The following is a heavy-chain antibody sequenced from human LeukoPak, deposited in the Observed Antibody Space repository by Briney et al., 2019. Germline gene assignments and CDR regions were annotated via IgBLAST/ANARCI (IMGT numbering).Heavy chain of an antibody. Sequence: ASVKISCKASGYTXSDXYXXXXRXXXXQGXXXXGXITPXSGGTKYAQRFQGRVTMTRDTSISTAYMDLSSLGSDDTAVFYCVRKSATRRTSEFDYWGQGTPVTVSS. D-gene: IGHD2-15*01. V-gene: IGHV1-2*02. CDR1: GYTXSDXY. CDR3: VRKSATRRTSEFDY. J-gene: IGHJ4*02. CDR2: ITPXSGGT.